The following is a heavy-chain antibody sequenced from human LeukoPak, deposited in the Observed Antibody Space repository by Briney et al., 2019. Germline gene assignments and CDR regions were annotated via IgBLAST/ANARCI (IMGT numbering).Heavy chain of an antibody. CDR3: ARDSGAKSSTYGMDV. CDR2: ISSSGSTI. CDR1: GSTFSDYY. J-gene: IGHJ6*02. D-gene: IGHD2-2*01. Sequence: GGSLRLSCAASGSTFSDYYMSWIRQAPGKGLEWVSYISSSGSTIYYADSVKGRFTISRGNAKNSLYLRMNSLRAEDTAVYYCARDSGAKSSTYGMDVWGQGTTVTVSS. V-gene: IGHV3-11*01.